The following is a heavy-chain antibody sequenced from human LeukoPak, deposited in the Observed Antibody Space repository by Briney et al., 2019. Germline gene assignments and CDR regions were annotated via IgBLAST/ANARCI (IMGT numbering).Heavy chain of an antibody. CDR3: ARDHYDFWSGYYGLDY. J-gene: IGHJ4*02. CDR1: GVSVSSGTYY. CDR2: IYYSGST. D-gene: IGHD3-3*01. Sequence: PSETLSLSCIVSGVSVSSGTYYWSWIRQPPGKGLEWIGYIYYSGSTNYNPSLKSRVTISVDTSKNQFSLKLSSVTAADTAVYYCARDHYDFWSGYYGLDYWGQGILVTVSS. V-gene: IGHV4-61*01.